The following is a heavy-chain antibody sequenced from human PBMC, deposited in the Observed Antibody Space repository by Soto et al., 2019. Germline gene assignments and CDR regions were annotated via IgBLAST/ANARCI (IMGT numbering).Heavy chain of an antibody. J-gene: IGHJ4*02. D-gene: IGHD2-2*01. CDR3: AKAPYIVVVPAAMGY. V-gene: IGHV3-23*01. Sequence: GGSLRLSCAASGFTFSSYAMSWVRQAPGKGLEWVSAISGSGGSTYYADSVKGRFTISRDNSKNTLYLQMNSLRAEDTAVYYYAKAPYIVVVPAAMGYWGQGTLVTVSS. CDR1: GFTFSSYA. CDR2: ISGSGGST.